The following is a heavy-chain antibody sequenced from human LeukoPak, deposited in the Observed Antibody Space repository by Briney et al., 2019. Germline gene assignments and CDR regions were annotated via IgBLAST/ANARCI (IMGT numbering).Heavy chain of an antibody. J-gene: IGHJ4*02. CDR3: TTIKPLWFGESKGSDY. CDR2: IKSKTDGGTT. V-gene: IGHV3-15*01. D-gene: IGHD3-10*01. Sequence: GGSLRLSCAASGFTFSNAWMTWVRQAPGKGLEWVGRIKSKTDGGTTDYAAPVKGRFTISRDDSKNTLYLQMNSLKTEDTAVYYCTTIKPLWFGESKGSDYWGQGTLVTVSS. CDR1: GFTFSNAW.